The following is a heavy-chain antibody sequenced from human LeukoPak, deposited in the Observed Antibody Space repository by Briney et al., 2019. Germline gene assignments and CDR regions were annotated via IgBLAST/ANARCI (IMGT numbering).Heavy chain of an antibody. Sequence: GGSLRLSCAASGFTVSSNHMSWVRQAPGKGLEWVSVIYSGGSTYYADSVKGRFTISRDNSKNTLYFEMNSLRAEDTAVYYCARPNLGYCSGGSCYLRYWGQGTLVTVSS. J-gene: IGHJ4*02. CDR1: GFTVSSNH. CDR3: ARPNLGYCSGGSCYLRY. CDR2: IYSGGST. D-gene: IGHD2-15*01. V-gene: IGHV3-53*01.